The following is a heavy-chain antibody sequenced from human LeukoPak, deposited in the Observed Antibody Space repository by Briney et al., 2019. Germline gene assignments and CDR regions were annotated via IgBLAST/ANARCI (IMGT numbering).Heavy chain of an antibody. V-gene: IGHV3-66*01. CDR3: ARDTSSGYYDAFDI. J-gene: IGHJ3*02. CDR2: IYSGGST. D-gene: IGHD3-22*01. Sequence: GGSLRLSCAASGFTVSSNYMSWVRQAPGKGLEWVSIIYSGGSTYYADSVKGRFTISRDNSKNTLYLQMNSLGAEDTAVYYCARDTSSGYYDAFDIWGQGTMVTVSS. CDR1: GFTVSSNY.